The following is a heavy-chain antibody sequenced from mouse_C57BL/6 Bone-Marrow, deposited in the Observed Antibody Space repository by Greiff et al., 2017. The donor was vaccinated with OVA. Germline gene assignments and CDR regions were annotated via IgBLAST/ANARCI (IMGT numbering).Heavy chain of an antibody. J-gene: IGHJ1*03. CDR3: ASSSYWYFDV. CDR2: IDPSDSAT. V-gene: IGHV1-52*01. D-gene: IGHD1-3*01. Sequence: QVQLQQPGAELVRPGSSVKLSCKASGYTFTSYWMHWVKQRPIQGLEWIGNIDPSDSATHYNQKFKDKATLTVDKSSSTAYMQLSSLTSDDSAVYYSASSSYWYFDVWGTGTTVTVSS. CDR1: GYTFTSYW.